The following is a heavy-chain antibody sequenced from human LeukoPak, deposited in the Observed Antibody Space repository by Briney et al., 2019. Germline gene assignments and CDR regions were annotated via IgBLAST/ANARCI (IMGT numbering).Heavy chain of an antibody. J-gene: IGHJ4*02. D-gene: IGHD6-13*01. CDR3: AREGVAAAGAFDN. CDR2: MYYSGSS. V-gene: IGHV4-59*01. CDR1: GGSIRGYY. Sequence: SETLSLTCTVSGGSIRGYYWSWIRRPPGKGLEWIAHMYYSGSSKYNPYLKSRATISRDTSKNQSSLKLTSVTVADTAVYFCAREGVAAAGAFDNWGQGTLVTVSA.